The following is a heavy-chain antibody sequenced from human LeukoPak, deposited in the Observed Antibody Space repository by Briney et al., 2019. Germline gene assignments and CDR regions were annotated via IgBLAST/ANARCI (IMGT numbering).Heavy chain of an antibody. CDR3: ASKNDYDFWSGYLARSYYYYMDV. Sequence: SQTLSLTCTVSSGSINSGSINSGNYYWSWIRQPPGKGLEWIGYILHSGSTYYNPSLKSRVTISVDTSKNQFSLKLSSVTAADTAVYYCASKNDYDFWSGYLARSYYYYMDVWGKGTTVTVSS. D-gene: IGHD3-3*01. V-gene: IGHV4-30-2*01. CDR1: SGSINSGSINSGNYY. CDR2: ILHSGST. J-gene: IGHJ6*03.